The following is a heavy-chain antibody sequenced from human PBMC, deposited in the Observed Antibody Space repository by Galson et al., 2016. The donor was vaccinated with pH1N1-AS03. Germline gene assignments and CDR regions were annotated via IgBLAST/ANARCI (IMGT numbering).Heavy chain of an antibody. D-gene: IGHD1-26*01. V-gene: IGHV4-38-2*01. Sequence: SETLSLTCAVSGYSISSGFHWAWVRQPPSKGLEWIGTISHSGNTYYNPSLKSRVTMSEDTSKNQFSLKLSSVTAADAAVYYCARFSGSYQFDYWGQGTLVTVSS. J-gene: IGHJ4*02. CDR2: ISHSGNT. CDR1: GYSISSGFH. CDR3: ARFSGSYQFDY.